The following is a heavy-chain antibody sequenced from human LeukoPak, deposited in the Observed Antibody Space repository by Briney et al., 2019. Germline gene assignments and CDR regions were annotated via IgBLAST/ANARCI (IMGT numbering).Heavy chain of an antibody. V-gene: IGHV3-23*01. D-gene: IGHD3-10*01. J-gene: IGHJ6*02. Sequence: QPGGSLRLSCAASGFTFSSYAMSWVRQAPGKGLEWVSAISGSGGSTYYADSVKGRFTISRDNSKNTLYLQMNSLRAEDTAVYYCAKGGIWLWFGEFLYGMDVWGQGTTVTVSS. CDR1: GFTFSSYA. CDR3: AKGGIWLWFGEFLYGMDV. CDR2: ISGSGGST.